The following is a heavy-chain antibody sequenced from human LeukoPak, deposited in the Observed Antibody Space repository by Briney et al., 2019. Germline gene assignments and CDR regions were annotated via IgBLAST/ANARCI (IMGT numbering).Heavy chain of an antibody. Sequence: SVKVSCKASGGTFSSCAISWVRQAPGQGLEWMGGIIPIFGTANYAQKFQGRVTITADESTSTAYMELSSLRSEDTAVYYCATRSGRLGELSLSLGAFDIWGQGTMVTVSS. CDR1: GGTFSSCA. J-gene: IGHJ3*02. D-gene: IGHD3-16*02. CDR2: IIPIFGTA. CDR3: ATRSGRLGELSLSLGAFDI. V-gene: IGHV1-69*13.